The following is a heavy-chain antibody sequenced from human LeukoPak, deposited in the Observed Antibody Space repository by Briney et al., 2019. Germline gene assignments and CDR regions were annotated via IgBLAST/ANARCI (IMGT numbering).Heavy chain of an antibody. Sequence: GGSLRLSCAASGFTFSSYSMNWVRQAPGKGLEWVSYISSSSSTICYADSVKGRFTISRDNAKNSLYLQMNSLRAEDTALYYCAKDSGDSKLEYYFDYWGKGTLVTVSS. J-gene: IGHJ4*02. CDR2: ISSSSSTI. V-gene: IGHV3-48*04. CDR3: AKDSGDSKLEYYFDY. CDR1: GFTFSSYS. D-gene: IGHD6-13*01.